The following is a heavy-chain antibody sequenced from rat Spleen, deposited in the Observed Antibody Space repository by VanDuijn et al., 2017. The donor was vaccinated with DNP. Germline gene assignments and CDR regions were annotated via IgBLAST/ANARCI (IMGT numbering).Heavy chain of an antibody. Sequence: EVRLVESGGGLVQPGRSLKLSCAASGFTFSDYYMAWVRQAPTKSLELVAYISYFGDNTYSGDSVKGRFTISRDNAKSTLYLQMNRLRSEDMATYYCARLDYGFDYWGQGVMVTVSS. CDR2: ISYFGDNT. D-gene: IGHD1-11*01. CDR3: ARLDYGFDY. CDR1: GFTFSDYY. V-gene: IGHV5-22*01. J-gene: IGHJ2*01.